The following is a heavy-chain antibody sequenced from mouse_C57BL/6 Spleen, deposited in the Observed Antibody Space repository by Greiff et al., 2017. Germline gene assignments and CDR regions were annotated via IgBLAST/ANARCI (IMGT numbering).Heavy chain of an antibody. CDR2: IWSDGST. J-gene: IGHJ1*03. Sequence: VQRVESGPGLVAPSQSLSITCTVSGFSLTSYGVHWVRQPPGKGLEWLVVIWSDGSTTYTSALKSRLRISKDNSKSQVFLKMNSLQTDDTALYYCARHPGSSYWYFDVWGTGTTVTVSS. V-gene: IGHV2-6-1*01. CDR3: ARHPGSSYWYFDV. CDR1: GFSLTSYG. D-gene: IGHD1-1*01.